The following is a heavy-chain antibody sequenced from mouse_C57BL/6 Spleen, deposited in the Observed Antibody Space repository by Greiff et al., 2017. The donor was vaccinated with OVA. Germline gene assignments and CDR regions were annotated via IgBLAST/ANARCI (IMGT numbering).Heavy chain of an antibody. CDR3: SRRPRGGYYAMDY. J-gene: IGHJ4*01. CDR1: GYTFTSYD. Sequence: QVQLKQSGPELVKPGASVKLSCKASGYTFTSYDINWVKQRPGQGLEWIGWIYPRDGSTKYNEKFKGKATLTVDTSSSTAYMELHSLTSEESAVYFYSRRPRGGYYAMDYWGQGTSVTVSS. V-gene: IGHV1-85*01. CDR2: IYPRDGST.